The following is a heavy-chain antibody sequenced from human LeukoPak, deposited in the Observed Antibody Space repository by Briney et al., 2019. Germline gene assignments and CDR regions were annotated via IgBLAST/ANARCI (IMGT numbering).Heavy chain of an antibody. V-gene: IGHV1-2*02. CDR3: ASRGYYDSSGYFDY. Sequence: ASVKVSCKASGYTFTGYYMHWVRQAPGQGLEWMGWINSNSGGTNYAQKFQGRVTMTRDTSISTAYMELSRLRSDDTAVYYCASRGYYDSSGYFDYWGQGTLVTVSS. D-gene: IGHD3-22*01. CDR2: INSNSGGT. J-gene: IGHJ4*02. CDR1: GYTFTGYY.